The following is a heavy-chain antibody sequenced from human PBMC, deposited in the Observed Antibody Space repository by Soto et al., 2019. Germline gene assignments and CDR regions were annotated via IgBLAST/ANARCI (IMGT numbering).Heavy chain of an antibody. J-gene: IGHJ4*02. V-gene: IGHV3-7*05. CDR2: IKVDGSEK. CDR1: GFTFSNYW. CDR3: AGVAV. D-gene: IGHD6-19*01. Sequence: EVQLVESGGGFVQPGGTLRLSCAASGFTFSNYWMSWVRQAPGKGLEWVANIKVDGSEKYYVDSVKGGFTISRGNAKNSLYLQMNSLRADDTAVYYSAGVAVRGQGTRVTVSS.